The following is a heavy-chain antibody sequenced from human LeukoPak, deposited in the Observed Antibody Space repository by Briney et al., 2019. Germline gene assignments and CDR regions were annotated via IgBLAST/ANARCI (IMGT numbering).Heavy chain of an antibody. Sequence: RGGSLRLSCAASGFTFSSYWMSWVRQAPGKGLEWVANIKQDGSEKYYVDSVKGRFTISRDNAKNSLYLQMNSLRAEDTAVYYCARDELLSSYSSSWGYYFDYWGQGTLVTVSS. V-gene: IGHV3-7*01. J-gene: IGHJ4*02. D-gene: IGHD6-13*01. CDR2: IKQDGSEK. CDR3: ARDELLSSYSSSWGYYFDY. CDR1: GFTFSSYW.